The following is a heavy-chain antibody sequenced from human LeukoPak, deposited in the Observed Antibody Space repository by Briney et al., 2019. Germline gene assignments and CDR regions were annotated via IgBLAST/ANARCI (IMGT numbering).Heavy chain of an antibody. J-gene: IGHJ4*02. D-gene: IGHD2-8*01. Sequence: AGGSLRLSFEGSGFAFNVFGMHWIRQAPGKGLEWVAFIKADGVFTNYAEAVKGRFTISRDNSDNTVFLQMESVRPDDTAVYYCARKLMSSRRFEYWGQGTLVTVSS. CDR1: GFAFNVFG. V-gene: IGHV3-30*02. CDR3: ARKLMSSRRFEY. CDR2: IKADGVFT.